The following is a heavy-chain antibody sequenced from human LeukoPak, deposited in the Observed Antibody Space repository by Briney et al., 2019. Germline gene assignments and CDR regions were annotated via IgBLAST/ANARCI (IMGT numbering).Heavy chain of an antibody. CDR3: ARDSDYYDSSGTSSYFDY. CDR2: IKQDGSEK. V-gene: IGHV3-7*01. CDR1: GFTFSTDG. D-gene: IGHD3-22*01. Sequence: GSLRLSCAASGFTFSTDGMHWVRQAPGKGLEWVANIKQDGSEKYYVDSVKGRFTISRDNAKNSLYLQMNSLRAEDTAVYYCARDSDYYDSSGTSSYFDYWGQGTLVTVSS. J-gene: IGHJ4*02.